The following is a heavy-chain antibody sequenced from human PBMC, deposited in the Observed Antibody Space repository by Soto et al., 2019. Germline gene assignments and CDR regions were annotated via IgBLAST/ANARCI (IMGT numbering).Heavy chain of an antibody. D-gene: IGHD2-15*01. J-gene: IGHJ4*02. Sequence: GGSLRLSCAASGFTFSSYAMSWVRQAPGKGLEWVSAISGSGGSTYYADSVKGRFTISRDNSKNTLYLQMNSLRAEDTAVYYCATKGREYCSGGSCYGYFDYWGQGTLVTVSS. CDR3: ATKGREYCSGGSCYGYFDY. V-gene: IGHV3-23*01. CDR1: GFTFSSYA. CDR2: ISGSGGST.